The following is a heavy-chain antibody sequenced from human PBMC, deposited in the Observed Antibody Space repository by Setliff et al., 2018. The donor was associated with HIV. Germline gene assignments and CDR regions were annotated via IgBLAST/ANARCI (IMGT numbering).Heavy chain of an antibody. CDR3: ARVQMAYAAFDV. CDR2: IFYTGNT. Sequence: PSETLSLTCSVSGGSISSSTYYWGWIRQPPGKGLEWIGDIFYTGNTYYNPSLKSRVAISVDTSENQFSLKLNSVTAADTAVYYCARVQMAYAAFDVWGQGTMVTVSS. J-gene: IGHJ3*01. D-gene: IGHD4-17*01. V-gene: IGHV4-39*01. CDR1: GGSISSSTYY.